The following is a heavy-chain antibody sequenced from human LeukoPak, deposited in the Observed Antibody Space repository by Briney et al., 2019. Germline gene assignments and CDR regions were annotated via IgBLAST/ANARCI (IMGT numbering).Heavy chain of an antibody. CDR2: TNQGGSDK. Sequence: PGGSLRLSCAASGFTFSNYWMSWVRQTPGKGLGWVAHTNQGGSDKYYVDSVKGRFTVSRDNAKNSLYLQMNSLRAEDTAVYYCVGWPGIVVVPPAINYWGQGTLVSVSS. J-gene: IGHJ4*02. D-gene: IGHD2-2*01. CDR3: VGWPGIVVVPPAINY. V-gene: IGHV3-7*01. CDR1: GFTFSNYW.